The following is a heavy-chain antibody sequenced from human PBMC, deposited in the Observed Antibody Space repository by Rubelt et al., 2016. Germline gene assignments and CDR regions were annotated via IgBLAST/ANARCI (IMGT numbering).Heavy chain of an antibody. CDR3: ARGGSQQLVHAGAFDI. J-gene: IGHJ3*02. Sequence: GFTFSSYGMHWVRQAPGKGLEWVAVISYDGSNKYYADSVKGRFTISRDNSKNTLYLQMNSLRAEDTAVYYCARGGSQQLVHAGAFDIWGQGTMVTVSS. V-gene: IGHV3-30*03. CDR1: GFTFSSYG. D-gene: IGHD6-13*01. CDR2: ISYDGSNK.